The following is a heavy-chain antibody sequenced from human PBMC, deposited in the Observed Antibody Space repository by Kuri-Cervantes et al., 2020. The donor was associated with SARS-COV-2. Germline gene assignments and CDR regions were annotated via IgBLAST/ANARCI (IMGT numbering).Heavy chain of an antibody. CDR3: ARDGYCSTSKCYTSYNHYYAMDV. CDR1: GFTFSSYA. Sequence: LSLTCAASGFTFSSYALHWVRQAPGKGLEWVAVISQDGSNIYYADSVKGRFTISRDNSKNTVYLQMNSLRVADTALYYCARDGYCSTSKCYTSYNHYYAMDVWGQGTSVSVSS. J-gene: IGHJ6*02. D-gene: IGHD2-2*02. CDR2: ISQDGSNI. V-gene: IGHV3-30-3*01.